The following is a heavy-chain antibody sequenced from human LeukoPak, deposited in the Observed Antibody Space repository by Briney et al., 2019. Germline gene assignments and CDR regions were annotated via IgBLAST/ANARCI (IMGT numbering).Heavy chain of an antibody. CDR1: GGSISSSSYY. CDR3: ARRCSSTSCSHEASFDY. J-gene: IGHJ4*02. D-gene: IGHD2-2*01. Sequence: PSETLSLTCTVSGGSISSSSYYWGWIRQPPGKGLEWIGSIYYSGSTYYNPSLKSRVAISVDTSKNQFSLKLSSVTAADTAVYYCARRCSSTSCSHEASFDYWDQGTLVTVSS. CDR2: IYYSGST. V-gene: IGHV4-39*01.